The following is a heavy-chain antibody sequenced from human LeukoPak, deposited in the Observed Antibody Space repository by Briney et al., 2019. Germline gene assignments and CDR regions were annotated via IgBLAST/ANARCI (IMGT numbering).Heavy chain of an antibody. Sequence: GGSLRLSCAASGFTFSNFAMSWVRRTPGKGLEWVSGIINSGDTLYGDSVKGRFTISRDNSKNTLYLEMNSLRAEDTAIYYCAKMKGHPLPKYYMGVWGQGTTVTVSS. D-gene: IGHD1-26*01. CDR2: IINSGDT. J-gene: IGHJ6*01. CDR1: GFTFSNFA. V-gene: IGHV3-23*01. CDR3: AKMKGHPLPKYYMGV.